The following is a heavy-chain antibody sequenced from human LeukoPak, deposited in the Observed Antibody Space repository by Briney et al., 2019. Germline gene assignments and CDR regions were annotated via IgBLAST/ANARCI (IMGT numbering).Heavy chain of an antibody. J-gene: IGHJ4*02. CDR2: ISGSGANT. CDR3: ARDQSSSWSPIDY. Sequence: GGSLRLSCTASGFTFSHFAMTWVRQAPGKGPEWVSAISGSGANTYSVDSVKGRFATSRDNSKNTLYLQMNSLRAEDTAVYYCARDQSSSWSPIDYWGQGTLVTVSS. CDR1: GFTFSHFA. D-gene: IGHD6-13*01. V-gene: IGHV3-23*01.